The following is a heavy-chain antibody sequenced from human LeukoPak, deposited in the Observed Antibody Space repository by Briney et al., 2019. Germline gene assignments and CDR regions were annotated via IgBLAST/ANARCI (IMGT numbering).Heavy chain of an antibody. D-gene: IGHD1-26*01. J-gene: IGHJ4*02. V-gene: IGHV4-39*07. CDR2: IHSGGDP. CDR3: ARGLTGGWAAVFDY. CDR1: GDPITSGSFY. Sequence: TSSETLSLTCTVSGDPITSGSFYWGWVRQSPGKGLEWIGSIHSGGDPYDNPSLRSRVTVSTDTSTNRLSLKLRSVTAADTAVYFCARGLTGGWAAVFDYWGQGTLVAVSS.